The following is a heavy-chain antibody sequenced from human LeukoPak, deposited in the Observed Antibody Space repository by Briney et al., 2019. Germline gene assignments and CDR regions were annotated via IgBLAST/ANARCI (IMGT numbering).Heavy chain of an antibody. Sequence: GSLRLSCAASGFTFSSYAMSWVRQAPGKGLEWVSSISGSGGSTYYADSVKGRFTISRDDSKNTLYLQMNSLRAEDTAVYYCAKVSNWGSQWYFDLWGRGTLVTVSS. CDR2: ISGSGGST. J-gene: IGHJ2*01. V-gene: IGHV3-23*01. CDR3: AKVSNWGSQWYFDL. CDR1: GFTFSSYA. D-gene: IGHD7-27*01.